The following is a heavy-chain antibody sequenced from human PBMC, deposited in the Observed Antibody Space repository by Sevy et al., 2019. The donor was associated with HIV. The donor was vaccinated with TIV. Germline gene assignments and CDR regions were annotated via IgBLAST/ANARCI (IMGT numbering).Heavy chain of an antibody. CDR3: ATTKDYYETSGSPLDY. J-gene: IGHJ4*02. Sequence: ASVKVSCKVSGKSLTAFSLHWVRQAPGKGLEWMGSFDPEDGETIYAQKLQGRLTMTEDTSPDPAYMELSRLRSEDTAVYYCATTKDYYETSGSPLDYGGQGTLVTVSS. D-gene: IGHD3-22*01. CDR2: FDPEDGET. V-gene: IGHV1-24*01. CDR1: GKSLTAFS.